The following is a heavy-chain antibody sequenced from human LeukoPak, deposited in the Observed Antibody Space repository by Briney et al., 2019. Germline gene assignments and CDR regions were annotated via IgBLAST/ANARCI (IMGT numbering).Heavy chain of an antibody. J-gene: IGHJ6*02. CDR3: TTSSGRGYYYYGMDV. CDR2: IKSKTDGGTT. Sequence: GGSLRLSCAASGFTFTNTWMSWVRQAPGKGLEWVGRIKSKTDGGTTDYAAPVKGRFSISRDDSKNPLFLQMNSLKTEDTAVYYCTTSSGRGYYYYGMDVWGQGTTVTVSS. CDR1: GFTFTNTW. V-gene: IGHV3-15*01.